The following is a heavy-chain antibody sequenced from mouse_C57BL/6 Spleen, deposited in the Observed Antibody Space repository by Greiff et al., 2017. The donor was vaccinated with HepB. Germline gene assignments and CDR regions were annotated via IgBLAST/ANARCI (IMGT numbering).Heavy chain of an antibody. D-gene: IGHD3-2*01. CDR3: ARAIQTYFDY. V-gene: IGHV1-76*01. J-gene: IGHJ2*01. CDR2: IYPGSGNT. Sequence: VQLQQSGAELVRPGASVKLSCKASGYTFTDYYINWVKQRPGQGLEWIARIYPGSGNTYYNEKFKGKATLTAEKSSSTAYMQLSSLTSEDSAVYFCARAIQTYFDYWGQGTTLTVSS. CDR1: GYTFTDYY.